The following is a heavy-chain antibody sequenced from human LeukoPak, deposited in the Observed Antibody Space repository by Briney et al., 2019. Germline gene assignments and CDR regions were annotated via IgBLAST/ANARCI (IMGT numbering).Heavy chain of an antibody. Sequence: GGSLRLSCGASGFTFSSYAMSWVRQAPGKGLEWVSYISSSGSTIYYADSVKGRFTISRDNAKNSLYLQMNSLRAEDTAVYYCAELGITMIGGVWGKGTTVTISS. V-gene: IGHV3-48*03. D-gene: IGHD3-10*02. CDR1: GFTFSSYA. CDR3: AELGITMIGGV. J-gene: IGHJ6*04. CDR2: ISSSGSTI.